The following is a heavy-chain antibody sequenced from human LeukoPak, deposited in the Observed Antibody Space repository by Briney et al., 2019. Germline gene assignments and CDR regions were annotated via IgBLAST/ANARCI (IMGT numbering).Heavy chain of an antibody. CDR1: GGSISSGGYY. CDR2: IYYSGST. J-gene: IGHJ4*02. V-gene: IGHV4-31*03. Sequence: SETLSLTCTVSGGSISSGGYYWSWNRQHPGKGLECIWYIYYSGSTYYNPSLKSRVTISVDTSKNQFSLKLSSVTAADTAVYYCARASGRGAVAGPIDYWGQGTLVTVSS. CDR3: ARASGRGAVAGPIDY. D-gene: IGHD6-19*01.